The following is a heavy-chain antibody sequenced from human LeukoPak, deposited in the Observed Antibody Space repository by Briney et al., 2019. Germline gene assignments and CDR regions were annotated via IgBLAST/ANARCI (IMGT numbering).Heavy chain of an antibody. CDR3: ARSRATDY. V-gene: IGHV3-21*01. CDR1: GFTFTTYT. Sequence: SGGSLRLSCAASGFTFTTYTMNWVRQAPGKGLEWVSSISSTSSSIYYADSVKGRFTISRDNAKSSLYLQMNSLRAGDTAVYYCARSRATDYWGQGTLVTVSS. J-gene: IGHJ4*02. CDR2: ISSTSSSI.